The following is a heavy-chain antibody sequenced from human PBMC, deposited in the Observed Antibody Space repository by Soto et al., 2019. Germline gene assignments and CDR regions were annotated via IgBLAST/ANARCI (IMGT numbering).Heavy chain of an antibody. CDR2: IIPIFGTA. CDR3: ASRVYISSSRGFAC. J-gene: IGHJ4*02. V-gene: IGHV1-69*12. CDR1: GGTFNNYA. Sequence: QVQLVQSGAEVKKPGSSAKVSCKASGGTFNNYAVSWVRQAPGQGLEWVGEIIPIFGTANHAQNFQGRVKINADESTGTVYMELSSLKSEDTAVYYCASRVYISSSRGFACWGQGTLVTVSS. D-gene: IGHD6-6*01.